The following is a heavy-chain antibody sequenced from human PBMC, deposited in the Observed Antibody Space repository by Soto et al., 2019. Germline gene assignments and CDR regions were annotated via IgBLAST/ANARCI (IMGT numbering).Heavy chain of an antibody. CDR2: ISYDGSNK. V-gene: IGHV3-30*18. CDR3: AKDYDFWSGYYNGMDV. Sequence: GGSLRLSCAASGFTFSSYGMHWVRQAPGKGLEWVAVISYDGSNKYYADSVKGRFTISRDNSKNTLYLQMNSLRAEDTAVYYCAKDYDFWSGYYNGMDVWGQGTTVTAP. J-gene: IGHJ6*02. D-gene: IGHD3-3*01. CDR1: GFTFSSYG.